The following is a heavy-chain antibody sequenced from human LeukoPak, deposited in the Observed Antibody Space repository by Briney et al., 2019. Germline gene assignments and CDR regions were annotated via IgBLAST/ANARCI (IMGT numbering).Heavy chain of an antibody. D-gene: IGHD2-15*01. Sequence: SETLSLTCTVSGGSISSYYWSWIRQPPGKGLEWVGYIYYSGSTNYHTSLKSRVTISVDTSKNQFSLKLSSVTAADTAVYYCARVPRTRDAFDIWGQGTMVTVSS. CDR3: ARVPRTRDAFDI. CDR2: IYYSGST. V-gene: IGHV4-59*01. J-gene: IGHJ3*02. CDR1: GGSISSYY.